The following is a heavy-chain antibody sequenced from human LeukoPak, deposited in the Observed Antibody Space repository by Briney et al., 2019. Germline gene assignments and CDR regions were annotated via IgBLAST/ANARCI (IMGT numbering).Heavy chain of an antibody. CDR1: GYTFTGYY. CDR2: INPNSGGT. J-gene: IGHJ5*02. Sequence: ASVKVSCKASGYTFTGYYMHWVRQAPGQGLEWMGWINPNSGGTNYAQKFQGRVTMTRDTSISTAYMELSRLRSEDTAVYYCASKGIAAAKNWFDPWGQGTLVTVSS. CDR3: ASKGIAAAKNWFDP. V-gene: IGHV1-2*02. D-gene: IGHD6-13*01.